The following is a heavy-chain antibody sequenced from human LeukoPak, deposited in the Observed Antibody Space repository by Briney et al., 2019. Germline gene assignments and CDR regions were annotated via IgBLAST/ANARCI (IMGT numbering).Heavy chain of an antibody. V-gene: IGHV1-24*01. J-gene: IGHJ4*02. Sequence: GASVKVSCKVSGYTLTELSMHWVRQAPGKGLEWMGGFDPEDGETIYAQKFQGRVTMTEDTSTDTAYMELSSLRSEDTAVYYCATVGGYSGYTTPLDYWGQGTLVTVSS. CDR2: FDPEDGET. D-gene: IGHD5-12*01. CDR1: GYTLTELS. CDR3: ATVGGYSGYTTPLDY.